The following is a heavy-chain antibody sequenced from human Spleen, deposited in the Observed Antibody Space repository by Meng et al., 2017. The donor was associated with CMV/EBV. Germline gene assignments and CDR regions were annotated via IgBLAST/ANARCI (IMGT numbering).Heavy chain of an antibody. CDR2: IRPDGTEK. CDR3: AVGVAGADY. Sequence: GGSLRLSCAASGFTFSNYAMSWVRQPPGKGLEWVANIRPDGTEKYYVDSVKGRFTISRDSAKKSLYLQMNSLRAEDTAVYYCAVGVAGADYWGQGTLVTVSS. CDR1: GFTFSNYA. D-gene: IGHD3-10*01. V-gene: IGHV3-7*01. J-gene: IGHJ4*02.